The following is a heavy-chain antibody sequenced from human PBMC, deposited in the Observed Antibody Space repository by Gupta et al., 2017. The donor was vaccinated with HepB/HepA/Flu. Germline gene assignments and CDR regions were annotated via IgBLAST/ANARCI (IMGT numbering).Heavy chain of an antibody. V-gene: IGHV3-74*01. CDR3: TRGMSIAGRSTFDY. Sequence: EVQLVESGGGLVQPGGSLRLSCAASGFTFSRHWVHWVRQAPGKGLVWVSRINNDGSSTNYADSVKGRFTISRDNTKNTLFRQMNSLRAEDTAVYYCTRGMSIAGRSTFDYWGQGTLVTVSS. CDR2: INNDGSST. CDR1: GFTFSRHW. J-gene: IGHJ4*02. D-gene: IGHD6-6*01.